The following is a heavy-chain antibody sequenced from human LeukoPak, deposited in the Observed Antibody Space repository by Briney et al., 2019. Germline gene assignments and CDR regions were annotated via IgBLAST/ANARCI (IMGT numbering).Heavy chain of an antibody. Sequence: PGGSLRLSCAASGNYWMHWVRQVPGKGLVWVSRIRGDGSMTNYADSVKGRFTISRDNAKNTLYLQMNSLRLEDTAVYYCARENLAAAADYWGQGTVVTVSS. CDR3: ARENLAAAADY. CDR2: IRGDGSMT. CDR1: GNYW. J-gene: IGHJ4*02. D-gene: IGHD6-25*01. V-gene: IGHV3-74*01.